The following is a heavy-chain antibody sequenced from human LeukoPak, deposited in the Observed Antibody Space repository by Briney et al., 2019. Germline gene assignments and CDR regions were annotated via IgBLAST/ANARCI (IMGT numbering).Heavy chain of an antibody. CDR3: ARDLSMVRGPLDY. D-gene: IGHD3-10*01. J-gene: IGHJ4*02. CDR2: IWYDGSDI. CDR1: GFIFSTYG. V-gene: IGHV3-33*01. Sequence: GGSLRLSCAASGFIFSTYGMHWVRQAPGKGLVWVAVIWYDGSDIYSADSVKGRFTISRDNSKNTLYLQVNSLRAEDTAVYYCARDLSMVRGPLDYWGQGTLVTVSS.